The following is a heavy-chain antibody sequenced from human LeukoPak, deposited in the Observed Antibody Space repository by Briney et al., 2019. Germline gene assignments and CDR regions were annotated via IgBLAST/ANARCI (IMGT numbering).Heavy chain of an antibody. Sequence: GGSLRLSCAASGFTFSSYSMIGVRQAPGKGLEGLSYISSTSSAIYYADSLKGRFTISRENAKNSLYLQMDSLRAEDTAVYYCARVIGSYGDFAYWGQGTLVTVSS. CDR3: ARVIGSYGDFAY. J-gene: IGHJ4*02. V-gene: IGHV3-48*04. D-gene: IGHD3-16*01. CDR1: GFTFSSYS. CDR2: ISSTSSAI.